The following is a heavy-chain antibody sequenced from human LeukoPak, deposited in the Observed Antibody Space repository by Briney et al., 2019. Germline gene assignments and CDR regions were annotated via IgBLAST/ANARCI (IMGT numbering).Heavy chain of an antibody. D-gene: IGHD6-6*01. CDR2: IYYSGST. J-gene: IGHJ4*02. CDR1: GGSISSSSYY. Sequence: SETLSLTCTVSGGSISSSSYYWGWIRQPPGKGLEWIGSIYYSGSTYYNPSLKSRVTISVDTSKNQFSLKLSSVTAADTAVYYCARWVYSSSSGFDYWGQGTLVTVSS. CDR3: ARWVYSSSSGFDY. V-gene: IGHV4-39*01.